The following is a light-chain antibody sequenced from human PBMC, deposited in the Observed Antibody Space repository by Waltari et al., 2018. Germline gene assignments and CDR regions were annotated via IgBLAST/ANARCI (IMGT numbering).Light chain of an antibody. CDR1: QRVRWS. V-gene: IGKV3-20*01. CDR3: QHYVRLPAT. Sequence: GRASQRVRWSLAWYQQKAGQAPRLLIYGASSRATGIPDRFSGGGSGTDFSLTISRLEPEDFAVYYCQHYVRLPATFGQGTKVEI. CDR2: GAS. J-gene: IGKJ1*01.